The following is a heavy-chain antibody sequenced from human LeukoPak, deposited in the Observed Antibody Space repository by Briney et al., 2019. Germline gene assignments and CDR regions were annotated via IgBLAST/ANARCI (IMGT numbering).Heavy chain of an antibody. CDR1: GFTFSNYA. CDR3: ARDPIGYSYGPNYFDS. Sequence: GGSLRLSCAASGFTFSNYAMHWVRQAPGRGLEWVAVISYDGSNKYYADSVKGRFTISRDNSKNTLYLQMNSMRAEDTAVYYCARDPIGYSYGPNYFDSWGQGTLVTVSS. V-gene: IGHV3-30*14. J-gene: IGHJ4*02. CDR2: ISYDGSNK. D-gene: IGHD5-18*01.